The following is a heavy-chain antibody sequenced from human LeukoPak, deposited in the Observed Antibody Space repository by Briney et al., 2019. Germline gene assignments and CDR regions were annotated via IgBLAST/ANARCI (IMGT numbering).Heavy chain of an antibody. CDR3: ARDLSLYCTNGVCRYFDL. Sequence: PGGSLRLSCAASGFTFSSYSMNWVRQAPGKGLEWVSYISSSSSTIYYADSVKGRFTISRDNAKNSLYLQMNSLRAEDTAVYYCARDLSLYCTNGVCRYFDLWGRGTLVTVSS. CDR2: ISSSSSTI. V-gene: IGHV3-48*01. CDR1: GFTFSSYS. J-gene: IGHJ2*01. D-gene: IGHD2-8*01.